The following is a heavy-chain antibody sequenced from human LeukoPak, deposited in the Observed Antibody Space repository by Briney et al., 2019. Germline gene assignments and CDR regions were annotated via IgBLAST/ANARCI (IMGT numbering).Heavy chain of an antibody. D-gene: IGHD2-15*01. J-gene: IGHJ4*02. V-gene: IGHV3-74*01. CDR2: INSDGSST. CDR1: GFTFSSYW. Sequence: GGSLRLSCAASGFTFSSYWMHWVRQAPGKGLVWVSRINSDGSSTSYADSVKGRFTISRDNAKNTLYLQMNSLRAEDTAVYYCAKAVVVVAATDDWGQGTLVTVSS. CDR3: AKAVVVVAATDD.